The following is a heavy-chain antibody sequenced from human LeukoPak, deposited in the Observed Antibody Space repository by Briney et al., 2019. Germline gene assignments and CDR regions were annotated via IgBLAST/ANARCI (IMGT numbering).Heavy chain of an antibody. J-gene: IGHJ4*02. D-gene: IGHD1-26*01. CDR2: IRYDGSNK. V-gene: IGHV3-30*02. Sequence: GSLRLSCAASGFTFSSYGMHWVRQAPGKGLEWVAFIRYDGSNKYYADSVKGRFTISRDNSKNTLYLQMNSLRAEDTAVYYCAKDRLVGATTPDYWGQGTLVTVSS. CDR1: GFTFSSYG. CDR3: AKDRLVGATTPDY.